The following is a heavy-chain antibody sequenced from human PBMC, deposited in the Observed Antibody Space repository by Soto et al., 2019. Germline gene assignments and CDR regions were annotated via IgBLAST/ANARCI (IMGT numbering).Heavy chain of an antibody. CDR2: SVANSGNT. J-gene: IGHJ4*02. CDR3: ARVAGYGSGNRIFDN. CDR1: GYPFSTYG. D-gene: IGHD3-10*01. V-gene: IGHV1-18*01. Sequence: QVQLVQSGAEVTKPGASVKVSCKTSGYPFSTYGLSWVRQAPGQGLEWMGWSVANSGNTIYAQKFQGRVTMYTDRSTNTAYMELRSLTSDDSALYYCARVAGYGSGNRIFDNWCQGTLVTVS.